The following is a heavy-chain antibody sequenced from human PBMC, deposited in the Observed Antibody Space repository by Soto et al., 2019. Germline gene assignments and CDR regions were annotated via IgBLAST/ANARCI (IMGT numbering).Heavy chain of an antibody. CDR2: ISSSGSTI. CDR1: GFTFSDYY. V-gene: IGHV3-11*04. J-gene: IGHJ4*02. D-gene: IGHD1-26*01. Sequence: GGSLRLSCAASGFTFSDYYMSWIRQAPGKGLEWVSYISSSGSTIYYADSVKGRFTISRDNYKNTLYLQLDSLRVEDTAMYYCTRGPRPSSSGTGAYWGPGTLVTVSS. CDR3: TRGPRPSSSGTGAY.